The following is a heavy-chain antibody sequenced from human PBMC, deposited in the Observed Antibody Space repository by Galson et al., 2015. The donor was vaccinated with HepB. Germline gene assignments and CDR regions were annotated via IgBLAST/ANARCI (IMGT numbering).Heavy chain of an antibody. V-gene: IGHV3-66*01. CDR2: IYSRGST. CDR1: GFTVSSNY. D-gene: IGHD1-20*01. J-gene: IGHJ4*02. CDR3: GSGGGGHITGTRYYFDY. Sequence: SLRLSCAASGFTVSSNYMSWVRQAPGKGLEWVSVIYSRGSTYYADSVKGRFTISRDNSKNTLYLQMNSLRAEDTAVYYCGSGGGGHITGTRYYFDYWGQGTLVTVSS.